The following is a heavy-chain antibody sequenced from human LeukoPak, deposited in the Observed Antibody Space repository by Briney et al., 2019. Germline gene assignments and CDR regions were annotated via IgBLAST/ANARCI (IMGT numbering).Heavy chain of an antibody. J-gene: IGHJ5*02. Sequence: SETLSLTCTVSGGSISSYYWNWIRQPPGKGLEWIAYIYYSGNTNYNPSLKSRVTISVDTSKNQFSLKLTSVTAADTAVYYCARAHDILTGWGGNWFDPWGQGTLVTVSS. V-gene: IGHV4-59*12. CDR3: ARAHDILTGWGGNWFDP. D-gene: IGHD3-9*01. CDR2: IYYSGNT. CDR1: GGSISSYY.